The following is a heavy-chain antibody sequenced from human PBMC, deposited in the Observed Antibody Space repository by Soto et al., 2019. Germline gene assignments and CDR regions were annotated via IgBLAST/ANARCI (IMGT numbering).Heavy chain of an antibody. CDR1: GGSISSGDYY. V-gene: IGHV4-30-4*01. J-gene: IGHJ6*02. D-gene: IGHD6-13*01. CDR2: IYYSGST. CDR3: ARERAAAGGNYYYYYGLDF. Sequence: PSETLSLTCTVSGGSISSGDYYWSWIRQPPGKGLEWIGYIYYSGSTYYNPSLKSRVTISVDTSKNQFSLKLSSVTAADTAVYYCARERAAAGGNYYYYYGLDFWGQGTTVTVSS.